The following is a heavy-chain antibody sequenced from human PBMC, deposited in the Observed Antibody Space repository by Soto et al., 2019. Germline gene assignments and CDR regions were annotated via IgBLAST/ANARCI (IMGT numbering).Heavy chain of an antibody. V-gene: IGHV5-51*01. CDR3: ARGVVVVAGSVYLDH. J-gene: IGHJ4*02. Sequence: GESLKISCKGSGYSFTSYWIAWVRQMPGKGLEWMGIVHPGDSDTRYSPSIQGQVSISVDKSISTAYLQWSSLKASDTAIYYCARGVVVVAGSVYLDHCGQGTLVTVSS. CDR2: VHPGDSDT. CDR1: GYSFTSYW. D-gene: IGHD2-15*01.